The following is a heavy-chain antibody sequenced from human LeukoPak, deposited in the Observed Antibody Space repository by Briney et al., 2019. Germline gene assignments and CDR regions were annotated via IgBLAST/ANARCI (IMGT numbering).Heavy chain of an antibody. V-gene: IGHV4-34*01. CDR1: GGSFSGYY. J-gene: IGHJ4*02. CDR2: INQSGST. CDR3: ARAGLNGDVDY. D-gene: IGHD4-17*01. Sequence: SETLSLTCAVYGGSFSGYYWSWIRQPPGKGLEWIGEINQSGSTNYNPSPKSRVTISVDTSKNQFSLKLSSVTAADTAAYYCARAGLNGDVDYWGQGTLVTVPS.